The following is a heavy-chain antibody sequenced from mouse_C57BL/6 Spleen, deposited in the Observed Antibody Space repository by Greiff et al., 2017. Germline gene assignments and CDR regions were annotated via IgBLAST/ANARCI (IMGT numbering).Heavy chain of an antibody. J-gene: IGHJ4*01. D-gene: IGHD1-3*01. V-gene: IGHV1-61*01. CDR2: IYPSDSET. CDR3: ARGEAVADYYAMDY. CDR1: GYTFTSYW. Sequence: VQLQQPGAELVRPGSSVKLSCKASGYTFTSYWMDWVKQRPGQGLEWIGNIYPSDSETHYNQKFKDKATLTVDKSSSTAYMQLSSLTSEDSAVYYCARGEAVADYYAMDYWGQGTSVTVSS.